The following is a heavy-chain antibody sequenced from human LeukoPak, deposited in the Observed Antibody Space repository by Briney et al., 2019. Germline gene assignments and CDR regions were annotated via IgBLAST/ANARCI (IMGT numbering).Heavy chain of an antibody. V-gene: IGHV1-46*01. CDR3: ARTIVGDDAFDI. J-gene: IGHJ3*02. D-gene: IGHD1-26*01. CDR1: GYTFTSYY. CDR2: INPSGGST. Sequence: GASVNVSCKASGYTFTSYYMHWVRQAPGQGLERMGIINPSGGSTSYAQKFQGRVTMSRDTSTSTVYMELSSLRSEDTAVYYCARTIVGDDAFDIWGQGTMVTVSS.